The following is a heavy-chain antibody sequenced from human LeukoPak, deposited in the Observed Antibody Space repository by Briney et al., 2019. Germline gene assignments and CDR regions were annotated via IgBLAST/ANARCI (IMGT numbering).Heavy chain of an antibody. CDR2: IYYSGST. J-gene: IGHJ4*02. CDR1: RGSLSSSSYY. CDR3: ASPLGYCSSTNCYGDY. Sequence: SETLSLTCTVSRGSLSSSSYYWGWIRQPPGEGLEWIGSIYYSGSTYYSPSLKSRVTILVDTSKNQFSLKLSSVTAADTAVYYCASPLGYCSSTNCYGDYWGQGTLVTVSS. D-gene: IGHD2-2*01. V-gene: IGHV4-39*01.